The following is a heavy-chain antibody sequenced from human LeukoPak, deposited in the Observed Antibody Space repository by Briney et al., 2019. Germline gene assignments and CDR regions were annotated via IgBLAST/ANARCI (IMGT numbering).Heavy chain of an antibody. CDR2: IYYSGTT. J-gene: IGHJ4*02. D-gene: IGHD6-13*01. Sequence: LETLSLTCTVSGGSISSYYWSWIRQPPGKGLEWIGYIYYSGTTNYNPSLKSRVTISVDTPKNQFSLKLSSVTAADTAVYYCARGVYIAAAQYGYWGQGTLVTVSS. CDR3: ARGVYIAAAQYGY. V-gene: IGHV4-59*01. CDR1: GGSISSYY.